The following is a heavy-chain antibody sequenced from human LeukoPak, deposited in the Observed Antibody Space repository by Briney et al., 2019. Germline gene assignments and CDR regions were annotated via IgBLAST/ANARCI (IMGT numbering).Heavy chain of an antibody. CDR2: IYHSGST. CDR1: GGSISSGGYS. Sequence: SETLSLTCAVSGGSISSGGYSWRWIRQPPGKGLEWIGYIYHSGSTYYNPSLKSRVTISVDRSKNQFSLKLSSVTAADMAVYYCARAGPLSYYFDYWGQGTLVTVSS. D-gene: IGHD3-16*01. J-gene: IGHJ4*02. CDR3: ARAGPLSYYFDY. V-gene: IGHV4-30-2*01.